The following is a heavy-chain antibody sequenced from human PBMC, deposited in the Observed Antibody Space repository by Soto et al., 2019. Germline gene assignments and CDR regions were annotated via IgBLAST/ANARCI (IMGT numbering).Heavy chain of an antibody. Sequence: GGALILSCAASVFTFTSYSMKWFRHAPGKVLEWVSSISSTTNYIYYADSMKGRFTVSRDNAKNSVYLEMNSLSAEDTAVYYCARESENLTSNFDYWGQGTLVTVSS. CDR1: VFTFTSYS. CDR3: ARESENLTSNFDY. J-gene: IGHJ4*02. CDR2: ISSTTNYI. V-gene: IGHV3-21*01.